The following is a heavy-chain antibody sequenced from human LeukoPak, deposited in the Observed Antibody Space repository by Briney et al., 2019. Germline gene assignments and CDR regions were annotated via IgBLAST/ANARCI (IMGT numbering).Heavy chain of an antibody. CDR2: ICYSGST. J-gene: IGHJ3*02. V-gene: IGHV4-39*01. D-gene: IGHD3-16*01. Sequence: SETLSLTCTVSGGSISSRSYYWRWIRQPPGKGLEWIGSICYSGSTYYNLSLKSRVPISLDTSEHQFSLTLSSVPAADTAVYYCARYRWGAFDIWGQGTMVTVSS. CDR3: ARYRWGAFDI. CDR1: GGSISSRSYY.